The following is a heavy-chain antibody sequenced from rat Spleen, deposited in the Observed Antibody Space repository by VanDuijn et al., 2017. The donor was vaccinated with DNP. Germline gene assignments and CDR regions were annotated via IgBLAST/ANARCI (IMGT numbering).Heavy chain of an antibody. CDR2: ISYSGST. V-gene: IGHV3-1*01. D-gene: IGHD1-11*01. CDR1: GYSITSNY. CDR3: ARGLNYGGFSYSWYFDF. J-gene: IGHJ1*01. Sequence: EVQLQESGPGLVKPSQSLSLTCSVTGYSITSNYWAWIRKFPGNKMEWMGYISYSGSTGNNPFLKSRISITRDTSKNQFFLQLNSVTTEDIATYYCARGLNYGGFSYSWYFDFWGPGAMVTVSS.